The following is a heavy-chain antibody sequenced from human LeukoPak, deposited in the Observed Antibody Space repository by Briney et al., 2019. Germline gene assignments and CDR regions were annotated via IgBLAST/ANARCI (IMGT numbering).Heavy chain of an antibody. D-gene: IGHD5-18*01. J-gene: IGHJ4*02. V-gene: IGHV4-59*08. CDR3: ARLRYSNIGYSSPIDY. Sequence: PSETLSLTCTVSSGSMNSYYWSWIRQPPGKGLEWIGYIYYSGNTNYNPSLKSRVTISVDTSKNQFSLKLSSVTAADTAVYYCARLRYSNIGYSSPIDYWGQGTLVTVFS. CDR1: SGSMNSYY. CDR2: IYYSGNT.